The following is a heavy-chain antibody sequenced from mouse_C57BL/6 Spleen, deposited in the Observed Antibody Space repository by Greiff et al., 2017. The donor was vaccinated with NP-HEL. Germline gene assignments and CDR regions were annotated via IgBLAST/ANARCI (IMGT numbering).Heavy chain of an antibody. CDR1: GYAFSSSW. CDR3: ARWDGSSWYFDV. V-gene: IGHV1-82*01. CDR2: IYPGDGDT. J-gene: IGHJ1*03. D-gene: IGHD1-1*01. Sequence: QVQLKESGPELVKPGASVKISCKASGYAFSSSWMNWVKQRPGKGLEWIGRIYPGDGDTNYNGKFKGKATLTADKSSSTAYMQLSSLTSEDSAVYFCARWDGSSWYFDVWGTGTTVTVSS.